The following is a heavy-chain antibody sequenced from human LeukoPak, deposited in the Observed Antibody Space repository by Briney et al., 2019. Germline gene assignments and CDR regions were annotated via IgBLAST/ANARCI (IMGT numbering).Heavy chain of an antibody. D-gene: IGHD3-3*01. J-gene: IGHJ3*02. CDR2: ISGDGGST. Sequence: PGGSLRLSCAASGFTFNDYVMHWVRQAPGKGLEWVSLISGDGGSTYYADSLKGRFTISRDNNKNSLFLQITSLRIEDTTLYYCAKGNGYQKGDACDIWGQGTMVTVSS. CDR1: GFTFNDYV. CDR3: AKGNGYQKGDACDI. V-gene: IGHV3-43*02.